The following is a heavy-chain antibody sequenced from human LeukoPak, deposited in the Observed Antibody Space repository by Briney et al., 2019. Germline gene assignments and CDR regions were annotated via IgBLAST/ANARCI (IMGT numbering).Heavy chain of an antibody. D-gene: IGHD6-19*01. CDR2: FDPEDGET. J-gene: IGHJ4*02. V-gene: IGHV1-24*01. Sequence: ASVTVSCKVSGYTLTELSMHWVRQAPGKGLDWMGGFDPEDGETIYAQKFQGRVTMTEDTSADTAYMELSSLRSEDTAVYYCATLSSGWSYAMLNFDNWGQGTLVTVSS. CDR3: ATLSSGWSYAMLNFDN. CDR1: GYTLTELS.